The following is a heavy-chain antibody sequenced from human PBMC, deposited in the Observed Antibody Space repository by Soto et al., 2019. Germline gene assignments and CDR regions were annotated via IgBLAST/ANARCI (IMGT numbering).Heavy chain of an antibody. CDR1: GGSISSSNW. CDR3: ARGLYLGYCTNGVCAEIYYYYYGMDV. V-gene: IGHV4-4*02. D-gene: IGHD2-8*01. Sequence: SETLSLTCAVSGGSISSSNWWSWVRQPPGKGLEWIGEIYHSGSTNYNPSLKSRVTISVDKSKNQFSLKLSSVTAADTAVYYCARGLYLGYCTNGVCAEIYYYYYGMDVWGQGTTVTVSS. J-gene: IGHJ6*02. CDR2: IYHSGST.